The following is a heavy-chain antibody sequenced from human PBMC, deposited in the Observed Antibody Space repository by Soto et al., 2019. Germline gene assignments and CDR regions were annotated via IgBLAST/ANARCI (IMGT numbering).Heavy chain of an antibody. CDR1: GGSISSYY. D-gene: IGHD1-1*01. CDR3: ARERGMEQDWFDP. Sequence: SETLSLTCTVSGGSISSYYWSWIRQPPGKGLEWIGYIYYSGSTNYNSSLKSRVTISVDTSKNQFSLKLSSVTAADTAVYYCARERGMEQDWFDPWGQGTLVTVSS. V-gene: IGHV4-59*01. J-gene: IGHJ5*02. CDR2: IYYSGST.